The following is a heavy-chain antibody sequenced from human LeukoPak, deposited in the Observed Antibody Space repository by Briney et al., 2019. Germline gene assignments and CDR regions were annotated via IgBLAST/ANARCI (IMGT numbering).Heavy chain of an antibody. Sequence: SETLSLTCTLSGGSISSSSYYSGSVRQPPGEGLEWIGCIYYSGSTYYNPSLKSRLTISVDTSKNLFSLKLSSVTAADTAVYYCARRCVCRSSTSCYPFDYWGQGTLVTVSS. CDR2: IYYSGST. V-gene: IGHV4-39*01. CDR3: ARRCVCRSSTSCYPFDY. J-gene: IGHJ4*02. D-gene: IGHD2-2*01. CDR1: GGSISSSSYY.